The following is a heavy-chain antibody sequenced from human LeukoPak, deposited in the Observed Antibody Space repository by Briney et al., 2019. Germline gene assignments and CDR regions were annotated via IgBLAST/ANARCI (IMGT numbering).Heavy chain of an antibody. CDR3: ARGPRLYSSGWTSHYYYYYMDV. CDR1: GGSISSYY. V-gene: IGHV4-4*07. CDR2: IYTSGST. D-gene: IGHD6-19*01. Sequence: PSETLSLTCTVSGGSISSYYWSWIRQPAGKGLEWIGRIYTSGSTNYNPSLKSRVTISVDKSKNQFSLKLSSVTAADTAVYYCARGPRLYSSGWTSHYYYYYMDVWGKGTTVTVSS. J-gene: IGHJ6*03.